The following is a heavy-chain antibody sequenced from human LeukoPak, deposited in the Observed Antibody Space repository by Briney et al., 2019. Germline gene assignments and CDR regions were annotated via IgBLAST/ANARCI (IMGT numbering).Heavy chain of an antibody. J-gene: IGHJ4*02. Sequence: PSETLSLTCSVSGYSISSGYYWGWIRPPPGKGLEWIGRIYHSGNTYYTPSLKSRVTMSVATSKNQFSLKLSSVTAADTAVYYCARDQGGCSSTSCYDFDYWGQGTLVTVSS. D-gene: IGHD2-2*01. V-gene: IGHV4-38-2*02. CDR3: ARDQGGCSSTSCYDFDY. CDR2: IYHSGNT. CDR1: GYSISSGYY.